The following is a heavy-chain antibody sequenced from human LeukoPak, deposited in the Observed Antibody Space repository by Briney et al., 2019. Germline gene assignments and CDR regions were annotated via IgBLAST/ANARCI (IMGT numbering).Heavy chain of an antibody. CDR1: GGSISSYY. D-gene: IGHD3-10*01. CDR2: IYYSGST. CDR3: AKSAVRGLEGRFDP. J-gene: IGHJ5*02. Sequence: SETLSLTCTVSGGSISSYYWSWIRQPPGKGLEWIGYIYYSGSTNYNPSLKSRVTVSVDTSKNQFSLKLSSVTAADTAVYYCAKSAVRGLEGRFDPWGQGTLVTVSS. V-gene: IGHV4-59*01.